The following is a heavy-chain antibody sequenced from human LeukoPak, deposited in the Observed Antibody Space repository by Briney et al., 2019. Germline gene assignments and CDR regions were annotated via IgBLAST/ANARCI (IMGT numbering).Heavy chain of an antibody. CDR2: ISAYNGNT. D-gene: IGHD3-3*01. V-gene: IGHV1-18*04. CDR1: GYTFTSYY. J-gene: IGHJ6*02. CDR3: ARGSGYYLTYGMDV. Sequence: ASVKVSCKASGYTFTSYYMHWVRQAPGQGLEWMGWISAYNGNTNYAQKLQGRVTMTTDTSTSTAYMELRSLRSDDTAVYYCARGSGYYLTYGMDVWGQGTTVTVSS.